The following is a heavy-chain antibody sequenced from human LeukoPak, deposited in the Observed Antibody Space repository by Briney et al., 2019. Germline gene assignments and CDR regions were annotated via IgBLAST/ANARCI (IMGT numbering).Heavy chain of an antibody. CDR2: ISAYNGNT. Sequence: ASVKVSCKASGYSFTSYGISWGRQAPGQGLEWMGRISAYNGNTNYAQKVQGRVTMTTDTSTSTAYMELRSLRSDDTAVYYCARDPRIAVAGTSWFDPWGQGTLVTVSS. CDR1: GYSFTSYG. V-gene: IGHV1-18*01. J-gene: IGHJ5*02. D-gene: IGHD6-19*01. CDR3: ARDPRIAVAGTSWFDP.